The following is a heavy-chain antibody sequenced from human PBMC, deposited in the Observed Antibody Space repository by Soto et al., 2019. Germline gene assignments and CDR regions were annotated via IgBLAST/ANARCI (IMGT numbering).Heavy chain of an antibody. D-gene: IGHD3-9*01. Sequence: QVQLVQSGAEVKKPGSSVKVSCKASGGTFSSYAISWVRQAPGQGLEWMGGIIPIFGTANYAQKVQGRVTITADESTSTAYMELSRLRSEDTAVYYGASRTEYSDILTGSIISPKDVWGQGTTVTVAS. CDR3: ASRTEYSDILTGSIISPKDV. CDR2: IIPIFGTA. CDR1: GGTFSSYA. V-gene: IGHV1-69*01. J-gene: IGHJ6*02.